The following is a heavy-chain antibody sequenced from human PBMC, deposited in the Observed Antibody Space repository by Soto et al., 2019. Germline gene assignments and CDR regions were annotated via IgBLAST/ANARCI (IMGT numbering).Heavy chain of an antibody. CDR2: ISGSGGST. D-gene: IGHD6-19*01. CDR3: AKDGIEVAGTGY. CDR1: GCTFSSYA. J-gene: IGHJ4*02. V-gene: IGHV3-23*01. Sequence: GGALRLSWAASGCTFSSYAMSWVRQAPGKGLEWVSAISGSGGSTYYADSVKGRFTISRDNSKNTLYLQMNSLRAEDTAVYYCAKDGIEVAGTGYWGQGTLFSVSS.